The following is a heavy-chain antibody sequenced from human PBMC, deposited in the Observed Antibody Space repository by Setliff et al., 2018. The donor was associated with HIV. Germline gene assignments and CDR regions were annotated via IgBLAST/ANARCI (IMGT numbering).Heavy chain of an antibody. CDR1: GFSFSNYA. CDR3: AKTLVVVASPLDF. V-gene: IGHV3-23*01. D-gene: IGHD2-15*01. J-gene: IGHJ4*02. CDR2: VIRGGHNT. Sequence: GGSLRLSCAASGFSFSNYAMSWVRQAPGKGLEWVSSVIRGGHNTFDADSVKGRFTISRDNSKDTLYLQMSGLTAEDTAIYYCAKTLVVVASPLDFWGQGTLVTVSS.